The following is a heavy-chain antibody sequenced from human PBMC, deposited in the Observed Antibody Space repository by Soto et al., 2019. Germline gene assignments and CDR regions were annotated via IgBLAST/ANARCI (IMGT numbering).Heavy chain of an antibody. CDR2: ISKDGMNK. V-gene: IGHV3-30*04. J-gene: IGHJ5*02. CDR1: GFSFSSYA. D-gene: IGHD6-19*01. CDR3: ARDMYSSDYFVKWFEP. Sequence: QVRLVESGGGVVQPGRSLRLSCTASGFSFSSYAMYWFRQPPGKGLEWVAVISKDGMNKNYADSVKGRVTVSRDNANYSLDLQLNSLRGEDTAMHYCARDMYSSDYFVKWFEPWGQGTLVTVSS.